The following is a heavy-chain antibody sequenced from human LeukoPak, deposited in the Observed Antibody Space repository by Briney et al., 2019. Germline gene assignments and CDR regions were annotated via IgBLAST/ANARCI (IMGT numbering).Heavy chain of an antibody. CDR1: GFTFSSYA. J-gene: IGHJ1*01. Sequence: PGGSLRLSCAASGFTFSSYAMSWVRQAPGKGLEWVSAISGSGGSTYYADSVKGRFTISRDNSKNTLYLQMNSLRAEDTAVYYCARDQQQLVKTAEYFQHCGQGTLVTVSS. D-gene: IGHD6-13*01. CDR2: ISGSGGST. V-gene: IGHV3-23*01. CDR3: ARDQQQLVKTAEYFQH.